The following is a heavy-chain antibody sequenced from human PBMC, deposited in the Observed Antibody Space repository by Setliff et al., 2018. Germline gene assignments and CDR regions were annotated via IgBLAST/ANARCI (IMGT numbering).Heavy chain of an antibody. CDR2: INPSGGST. V-gene: IGHV1-46*01. CDR1: GYTFTSYY. D-gene: IGHD3-3*01. CDR3: ARDASYNFWSDYRGAFDY. Sequence: ASVKVSCKASGYTFTSYYMHWVRQAPGQGLEWMGIINPSGGSTSYAQKFQGRVTMTRDTSTSTVYMELSSLRSEDTAVYYCARDASYNFWSDYRGAFDYWGQGTLVTVSS. J-gene: IGHJ4*02.